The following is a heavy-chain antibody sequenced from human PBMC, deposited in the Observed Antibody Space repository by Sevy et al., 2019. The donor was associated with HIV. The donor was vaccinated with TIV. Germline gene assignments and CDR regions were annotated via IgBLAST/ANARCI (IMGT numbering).Heavy chain of an antibody. D-gene: IGHD6-6*01. J-gene: IGHJ4*02. V-gene: IGHV3-9*01. Sequence: GGSLRLSCAASGFTFDDYAMHWVRQAPGKGLEWVSGISWNSGSIGYADSVKGRFTISRDNAKNSLYLQMNSLRAEDTALYYCAKDIDSSSSYSDYFDYWGQGTLVTVSS. CDR2: ISWNSGSI. CDR1: GFTFDDYA. CDR3: AKDIDSSSSYSDYFDY.